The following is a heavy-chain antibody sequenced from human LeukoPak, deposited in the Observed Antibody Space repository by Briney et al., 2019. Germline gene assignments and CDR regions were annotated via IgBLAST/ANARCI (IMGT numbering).Heavy chain of an antibody. J-gene: IGHJ4*02. CDR1: GFSLRSGGVG. D-gene: IGHD4/OR15-4a*01. Sequence: SGPTLVKPTQTLTLTCTFSGFSLRSGGVGVGWIRQPPGEALEWLTLIYWNDDKRYTPSLKSRLTITKDTSNNQVVLTMTNLDPVDTATYYCAHKYDYQDYFDYWGQGTLVTVSS. CDR2: IYWNDDK. V-gene: IGHV2-5*01. CDR3: AHKYDYQDYFDY.